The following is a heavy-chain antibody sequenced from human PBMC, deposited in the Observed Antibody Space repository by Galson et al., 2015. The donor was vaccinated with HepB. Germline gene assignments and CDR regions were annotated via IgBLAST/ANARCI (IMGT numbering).Heavy chain of an antibody. CDR1: GFTFGDYA. CDR3: TRAAEWELSYWFDP. Sequence: SLRLSCAASGFTFGDYAMNWVRQAPGKGLEWVTFIGSKAYGGTTKYAASVKGRFTISRDDSKNIAYMQLDSLKTEDTAVYYCTRAAEWELSYWFDPWGQGTLVTVSS. D-gene: IGHD1-26*01. V-gene: IGHV3-49*04. CDR2: IGSKAYGGTT. J-gene: IGHJ5*02.